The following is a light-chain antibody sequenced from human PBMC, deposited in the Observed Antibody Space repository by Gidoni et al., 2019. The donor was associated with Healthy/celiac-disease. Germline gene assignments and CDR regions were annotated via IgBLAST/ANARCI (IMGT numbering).Light chain of an antibody. V-gene: IGKV1-9*01. CDR1: QGISTL. Sequence: DIQLTQSPSFMSASVGDRVTITCRASQGISTLLAWYQQQPGRAPKLLMHAASTLERGVPSRFSGMGSGTEFTLTINSLQPEDVAIYYCQQVNSYPTFGHGTRLEIK. CDR3: QQVNSYPT. CDR2: AAS. J-gene: IGKJ5*01.